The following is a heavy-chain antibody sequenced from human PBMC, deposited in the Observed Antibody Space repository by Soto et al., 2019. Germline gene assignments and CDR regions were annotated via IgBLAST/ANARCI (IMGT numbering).Heavy chain of an antibody. CDR2: ISGSGGSK. CDR3: AGLDGGSGGYLVYYYYYMDV. J-gene: IGHJ6*03. Sequence: GGSLRLSCAASGFTFSSYAMSWVRQAPGKGLEWVSAISGSGGSKYYADSVKGRFTISRDNSKNTLYLQMNSLRAEDTAVYYCAGLDGGSGGYLVYYYYYMDVWGKGTTVTVSS. CDR1: GFTFSSYA. D-gene: IGHD3-10*01. V-gene: IGHV3-23*01.